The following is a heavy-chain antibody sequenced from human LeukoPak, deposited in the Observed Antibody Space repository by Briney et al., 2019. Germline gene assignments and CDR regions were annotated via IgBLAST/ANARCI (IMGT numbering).Heavy chain of an antibody. V-gene: IGHV3-66*01. CDR1: GFTVSNNY. CDR3: ARSGGNSVAGDY. CDR2: VYSGGST. Sequence: HPGGSLRLSCAASGFTVSNNYMSWVRQAPGKGLEWVSFVYSGGSTYYADSVKGRFTISRDNSKNTLYLQMNSLRAEDTAVYYCARSGGNSVAGDYWGQGTLVTVSS. D-gene: IGHD4-23*01. J-gene: IGHJ4*02.